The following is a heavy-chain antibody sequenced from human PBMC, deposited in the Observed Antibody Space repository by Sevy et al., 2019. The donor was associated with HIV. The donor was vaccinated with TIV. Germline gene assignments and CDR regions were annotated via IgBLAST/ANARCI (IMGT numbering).Heavy chain of an antibody. CDR2: IYSDGTT. D-gene: IGHD5-18*01. Sequence: GGSLRLSCAVSEFTVSANYMTWVRQAPGKGLEWVSVIYSDGTTHHADSEKGRFSISRDNSNNTLYLQMNSLRAEDTAVYYCARGKGGYGYGLNYWGQGTLVTVSS. CDR3: ARGKGGYGYGLNY. V-gene: IGHV3-66*01. CDR1: EFTVSANY. J-gene: IGHJ4*02.